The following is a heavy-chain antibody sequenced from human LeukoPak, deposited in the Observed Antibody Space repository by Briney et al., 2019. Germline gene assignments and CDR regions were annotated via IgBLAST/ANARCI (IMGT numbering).Heavy chain of an antibody. Sequence: PSETLSLTCTVSGGSISSSSYYWGWIHQPPGKGLEWIGSIYYSGSTYYNPSLKSRVTISVDTSKNQFSLKLSSVTAADTAVYYCARPAPVTTPVDAFDIWGQGTMVTVSS. CDR1: GGSISSSSYY. CDR2: IYYSGST. CDR3: ARPAPVTTPVDAFDI. D-gene: IGHD4-17*01. V-gene: IGHV4-39*01. J-gene: IGHJ3*02.